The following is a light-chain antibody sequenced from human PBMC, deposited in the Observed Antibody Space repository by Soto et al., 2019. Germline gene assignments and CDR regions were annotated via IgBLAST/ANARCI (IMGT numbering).Light chain of an antibody. Sequence: DIQVTQSPSSVSASVGDRVTITCRSSEDISTWIAWYQQKPGKAPKLLIYAASSLQSGVPSRFSGSGSGTDFTLTISSLQPEDFATYYCQHADSFPLITFGQGTRLEIK. J-gene: IGKJ5*01. CDR3: QHADSFPLIT. V-gene: IGKV1-12*01. CDR2: AAS. CDR1: EDISTW.